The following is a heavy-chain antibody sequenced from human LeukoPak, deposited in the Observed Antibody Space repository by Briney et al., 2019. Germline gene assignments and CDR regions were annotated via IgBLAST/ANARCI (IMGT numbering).Heavy chain of an antibody. Sequence: SETLSLTCTVSGGSISSGDYYWSWIRQPPGKGLEWIGYIYYSGSTYYNPSLKSRVTISVDTSKNQFSLKLSSVTAADTAVYYCARGPIAVAVDDAFDIWGQGTMVTVSS. CDR1: GGSISSGDYY. D-gene: IGHD6-19*01. J-gene: IGHJ3*02. V-gene: IGHV4-30-4*08. CDR3: ARGPIAVAVDDAFDI. CDR2: IYYSGST.